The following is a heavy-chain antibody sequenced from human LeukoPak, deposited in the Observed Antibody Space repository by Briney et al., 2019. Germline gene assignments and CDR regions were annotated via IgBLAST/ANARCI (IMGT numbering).Heavy chain of an antibody. J-gene: IGHJ5*02. Sequence: AETLSLTCTVSGGSISSSSYYWGWIRQPPGKGLEWIGSIYYSGSTYYNPSLKSRVTISVDTSKNQFSLKLSSVTAADTAVYYCARDGGDYPNWFDPWGQGTLVTVSS. V-gene: IGHV4-39*07. CDR2: IYYSGST. D-gene: IGHD4-17*01. CDR1: GGSISSSSYY. CDR3: ARDGGDYPNWFDP.